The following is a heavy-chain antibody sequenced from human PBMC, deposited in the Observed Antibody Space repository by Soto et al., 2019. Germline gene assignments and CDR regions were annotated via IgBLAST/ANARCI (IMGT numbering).Heavy chain of an antibody. Sequence: EVQLVESGGGLVKPGGSLRLSCAASGFTFSNAWMTWVRQPPGKGLEWVGQIKSEPDGGTIDYATPVKGRFTISRDDSKXTLXLXXXXXXXXXXXXXXXXXSWEWEKLYFDYWGQGTLVTVSS. D-gene: IGHD1-26*01. V-gene: IGHV3-15*01. CDR2: IKSEPDGGTI. CDR3: XXSWEWEKLYFDY. CDR1: GFTFSNAW. J-gene: IGHJ4*02.